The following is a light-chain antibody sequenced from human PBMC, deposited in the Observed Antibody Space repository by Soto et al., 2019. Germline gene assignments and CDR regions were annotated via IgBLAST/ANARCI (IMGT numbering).Light chain of an antibody. V-gene: IGLV1-40*01. CDR3: QSSDNSVPALVI. CDR2: LNN. Sequence: QSVLTQPPSVSGAPGQRVTISCTGSSSNIGAGYDVHWYQQHPGTPPKLLIYLNNDRPSGVPDRFSGSKSGTSASLAITGLRADDAAVYYGQSSDNSVPALVIFGGGTKLTVL. CDR1: SSNIGAGYD. J-gene: IGLJ2*01.